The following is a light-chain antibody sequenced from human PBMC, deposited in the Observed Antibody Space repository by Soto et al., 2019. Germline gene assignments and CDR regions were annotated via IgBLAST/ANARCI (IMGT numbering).Light chain of an antibody. CDR3: TSFTSTNTLL. Sequence: QSALTQPASVSGSPGQSITISCTGTSSDVGGYNYVSWYQQHPGTAPRLMISEVSNRPSGVSNRFSGSKSGNTASLTIAGLQAEDEADYYCTSFTSTNTLLFGGGTKLTV. CDR1: SSDVGGYNY. CDR2: EVS. V-gene: IGLV2-14*01. J-gene: IGLJ2*01.